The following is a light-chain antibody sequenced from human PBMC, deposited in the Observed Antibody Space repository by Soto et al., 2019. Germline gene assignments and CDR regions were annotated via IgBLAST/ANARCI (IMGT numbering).Light chain of an antibody. CDR1: QSISLY. CDR2: AAS. Sequence: DIKMTQSPSSLSASVGDRVNITCRASQSISLYVSWYQQKAGQAPELLIYAASLLQGGVPPRFSGSGSGTDFTLTISGLQRADFATYFCQQSYTTPLTFGGGTKVEI. J-gene: IGKJ4*01. V-gene: IGKV1-39*01. CDR3: QQSYTTPLT.